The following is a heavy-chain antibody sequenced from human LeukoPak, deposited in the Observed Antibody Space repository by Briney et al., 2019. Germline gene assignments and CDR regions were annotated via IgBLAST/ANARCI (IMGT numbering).Heavy chain of an antibody. V-gene: IGHV4-34*01. CDR1: GGSISSYY. D-gene: IGHD3-16*02. J-gene: IGHJ4*02. CDR2: INHSGST. CDR3: ASTGGRLRLGELSFFDY. Sequence: SETLSLTCTVSGGSISSYYWSWIRQPPGKGLEWIGEINHSGSTNYNPSLKSRVTISVDTSKNQFSLKLSSVTAADTAVYYCASTGGRLRLGELSFFDYWGQGTLVTVSS.